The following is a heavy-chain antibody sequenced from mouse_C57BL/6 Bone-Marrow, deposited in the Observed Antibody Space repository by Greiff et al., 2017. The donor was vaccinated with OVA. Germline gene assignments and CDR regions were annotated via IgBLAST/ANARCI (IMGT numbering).Heavy chain of an antibody. D-gene: IGHD2-3*01. CDR3: ARWLLGDYYAMDY. CDR2: IDPSDSYT. V-gene: IGHV1-50*01. Sequence: VQLQQPGAELVKPGASVKLSCKASGYTFTSYWMQWVQQRPGQGLEWIGEIDPSDSYTNYNQKFKGQATLTVDTTSSTAYMQLSSLTSEDSAVYYCARWLLGDYYAMDYWGQGTSVTVSS. CDR1: GYTFTSYW. J-gene: IGHJ4*01.